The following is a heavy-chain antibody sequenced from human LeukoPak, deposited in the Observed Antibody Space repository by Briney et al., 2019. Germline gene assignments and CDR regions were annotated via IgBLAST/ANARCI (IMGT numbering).Heavy chain of an antibody. J-gene: IGHJ4*02. CDR2: VSNSGDGI. CDR1: GFTFSSYA. D-gene: IGHD6-13*01. CDR3: ARESAAGTCDY. Sequence: PGGSLRLSCAASGFTFSSYAMSWVRQAPGKGLEWVSAVSNSGDGIYYADSVKGRFTISRDNSQNTLSLQMNGLRAEDTAVYYCARESAAGTCDYWGQGTLVTVSS. V-gene: IGHV3-23*01.